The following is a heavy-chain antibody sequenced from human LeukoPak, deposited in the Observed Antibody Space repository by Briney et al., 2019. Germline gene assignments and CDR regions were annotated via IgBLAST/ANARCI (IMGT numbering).Heavy chain of an antibody. D-gene: IGHD7-27*01. CDR2: IWYDGSNK. CDR3: ARDKAGDHDY. V-gene: IGHV3-33*01. J-gene: IGHJ4*02. Sequence: GGSLRLSCAASGFTFSSYGTHWVRQAPGKGLEWVAVIWYDGSNKYYADSVKGRFTISRDNSKNTLDLQMTSLRDEDTAVYYCARDKAGDHDYWGQGTLVTVSS. CDR1: GFTFSSYG.